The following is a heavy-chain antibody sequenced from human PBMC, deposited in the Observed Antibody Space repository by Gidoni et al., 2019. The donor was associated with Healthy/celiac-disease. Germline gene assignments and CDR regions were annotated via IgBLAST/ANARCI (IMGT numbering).Heavy chain of an antibody. CDR2: IWYDRSNK. Sequence: RLSCAASGFTFSSSGMPCVRQAPGKGLEWVAVIWYDRSNKYYADSVKGRFTISRDNSKTTLYLQLHNLRAEDTAVYYCARDRVLLWCGEVSYGMDVWGQGTTVTVSS. CDR1: GFTFSSSG. J-gene: IGHJ6*02. CDR3: ARDRVLLWCGEVSYGMDV. V-gene: IGHV3-33*01. D-gene: IGHD3-10*01.